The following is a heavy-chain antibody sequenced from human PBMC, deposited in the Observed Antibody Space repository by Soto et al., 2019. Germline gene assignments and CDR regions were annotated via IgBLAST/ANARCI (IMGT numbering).Heavy chain of an antibody. CDR2: IYYSGST. CDR3: ARAVRYYDSSGYPTNFDY. J-gene: IGHJ4*02. V-gene: IGHV4-31*03. Sequence: SETLSLTCTVSGGSISSGGYYWSWIRQHPGKGLEWIGYIYYSGSTYYNPSLKSRVTISVDTSKNQFSLKLSSVTAADTAVYYCARAVRYYDSSGYPTNFDYWGQGTLVTVSS. CDR1: GGSISSGGYY. D-gene: IGHD3-22*01.